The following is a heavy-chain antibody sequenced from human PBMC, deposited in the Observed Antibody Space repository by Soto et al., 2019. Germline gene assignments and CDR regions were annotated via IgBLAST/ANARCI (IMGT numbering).Heavy chain of an antibody. J-gene: IGHJ4*02. V-gene: IGHV1-18*03. CDR1: GSPFTSYG. CDR3: RRAPYYYDSSANYFDY. Sequence: ASVKVSCKASGSPFTSYGISWLRQAPGQGLEWVGCISAYNGNTNYAQKLQGRVTMTTDTSTSTAYMELRSNRSDEMAAYSCRRAPYYYDSSANYFDYWSQGRLVTVSP. CDR2: ISAYNGNT. D-gene: IGHD3-22*01.